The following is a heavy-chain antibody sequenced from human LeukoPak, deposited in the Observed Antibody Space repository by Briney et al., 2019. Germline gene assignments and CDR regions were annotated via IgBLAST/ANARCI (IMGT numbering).Heavy chain of an antibody. CDR2: ISGSGGST. CDR3: AKETSLWWGELLLYYFDY. Sequence: PGGSLRLSCAASGFTFSSYAMSWVRQAPGKGLEWVSAISGSGGSTYYADSVKGRFTISRDNSKNTLYLQMNSLRAEDTAVYYCAKETSLWWGELLLYYFDYGGQGTVATVSS. V-gene: IGHV3-23*01. J-gene: IGHJ4*02. CDR1: GFTFSSYA. D-gene: IGHD3-10*01.